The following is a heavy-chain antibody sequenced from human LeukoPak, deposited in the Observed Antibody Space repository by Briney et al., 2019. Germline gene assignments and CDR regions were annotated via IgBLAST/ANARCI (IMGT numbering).Heavy chain of an antibody. CDR3: AREVVRYSRGWPDY. V-gene: IGHV1-18*01. J-gene: IGHJ4*02. CDR2: ISAYNGYT. D-gene: IGHD6-19*01. CDR1: GYTFTNYA. Sequence: VKVSCKASGYTFTNYAISWVRQAPGQGLEWMGWISAYNGYTTYAQKFQGRVTLTTDTSTSTVYMDLGSLRSDDTAVYYCAREVVRYSRGWPDYWGPGTLATVSS.